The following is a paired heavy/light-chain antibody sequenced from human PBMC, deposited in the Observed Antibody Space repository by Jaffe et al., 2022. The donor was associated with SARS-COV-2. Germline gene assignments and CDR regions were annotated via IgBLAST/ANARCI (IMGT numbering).Heavy chain of an antibody. Sequence: QVQLVESGGGLVKPGGSLRLSCAASGFTFSDYYMTWIRQAPGKGLEWLAYISTSGNTIYYADSVKGRFAISRDNGKSSLYLQMNSLRAEDTAVYYCTRNFRLAFDIWGQGTMVTVSS. CDR3: TRNFRLAFDI. J-gene: IGHJ3*02. CDR2: ISTSGNTI. D-gene: IGHD3-3*01. V-gene: IGHV3-11*01. CDR1: GFTFSDYY.
Light chain of an antibody. CDR2: DAS. CDR1: QNISTY. J-gene: IGKJ1*01. Sequence: ENVLTQSPATLSLSPGERATLSCRASQNISTYLAWYQQRPGQAPRLLIYDASNRATGVPARFSGSGSGTDFTLTISSLEAEDFALYYCQQRSTWPPAWTFGHGTKVEIK. V-gene: IGKV3-11*01. CDR3: QQRSTWPPAWT.